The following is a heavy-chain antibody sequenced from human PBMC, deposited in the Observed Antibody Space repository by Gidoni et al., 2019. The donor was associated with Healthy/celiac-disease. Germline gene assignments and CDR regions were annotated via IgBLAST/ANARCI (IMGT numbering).Heavy chain of an antibody. V-gene: IGHV3-11*01. CDR3: AREDPRSYYDFWSGYRTNSYGMDV. D-gene: IGHD3-3*01. Sequence: QVQLVESGGGLVKPGGSLRLSCAASGFTFSDYYMSWIRQAPGKGLEWVSYISSSGSTIYYADSVKGRFTISRDNAKNSLYLQMNSLRAEDTAVYYCAREDPRSYYDFWSGYRTNSYGMDVWGQGTTVTVSS. J-gene: IGHJ6*02. CDR2: ISSSGSTI. CDR1: GFTFSDYY.